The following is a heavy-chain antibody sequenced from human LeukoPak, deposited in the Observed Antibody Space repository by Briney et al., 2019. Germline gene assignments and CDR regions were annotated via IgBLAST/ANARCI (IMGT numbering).Heavy chain of an antibody. D-gene: IGHD2-2*01. CDR3: ARDIEHCSSTSCYASWFDP. J-gene: IGHJ5*02. CDR2: IYYSGST. CDR1: GGSISSSSYY. Sequence: NPSETLSLTCTVSGGSISSSSYYWGWIRQPPGTGLEWIGSIYYSGSTYYNPSLKSRVTISVDTSKNQFSLKLSSVTAADTAVYYCARDIEHCSSTSCYASWFDPWGQGTLVTVSS. V-gene: IGHV4-39*07.